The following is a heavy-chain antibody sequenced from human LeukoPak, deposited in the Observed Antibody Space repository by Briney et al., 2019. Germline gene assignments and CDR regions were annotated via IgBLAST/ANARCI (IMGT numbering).Heavy chain of an antibody. CDR3: ARASATLVGRYSGYDRFTFHY. D-gene: IGHD5-12*01. V-gene: IGHV3-53*01. J-gene: IGHJ4*02. CDR2: IYATGNT. Sequence: GGSLRLACAASEFTVSSNYMSWVRQAPGKGLEWVSVIYATGNTYYADSVKGRFTISRDNSKNTVYLQMNSLRAEDTALYYCARASATLVGRYSGYDRFTFHYWGQGTLATVSS. CDR1: EFTVSSNY.